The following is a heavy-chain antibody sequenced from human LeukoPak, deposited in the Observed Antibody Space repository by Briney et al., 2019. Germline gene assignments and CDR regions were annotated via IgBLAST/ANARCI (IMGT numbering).Heavy chain of an antibody. CDR1: GGSFSGYY. Sequence: PSETLSLTCAVYGGSFSGYYWSWIRQPPGKGLEWIGEINHSGSTNYNPSLKSRVTISVDTSKNQFSLKLSSVTAADTAVYYCARRAIAVPAAIKRARGYFDYWGQGTLVTVSS. CDR2: INHSGST. D-gene: IGHD2-2*02. CDR3: ARRAIAVPAAIKRARGYFDY. J-gene: IGHJ4*02. V-gene: IGHV4-34*01.